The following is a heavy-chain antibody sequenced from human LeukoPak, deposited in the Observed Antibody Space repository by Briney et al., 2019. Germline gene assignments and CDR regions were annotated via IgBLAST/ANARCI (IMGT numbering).Heavy chain of an antibody. CDR1: GGSISSYY. CDR2: IYYSGSS. CDR3: AKMYCRGPWCYTGGDDKFYGMDV. Sequence: PSETLSLTCTVSGGSISSYYWRWIRQPPGKALEWIGYIYYSGSSNYNPSLKSRVTISVGTSKNQFSLRLNSVTAADTAAYYCAKMYCRGPWCYTGGDDKFYGMDVWGQGTTVTVSS. D-gene: IGHD2-15*01. V-gene: IGHV4-59*01. J-gene: IGHJ6*02.